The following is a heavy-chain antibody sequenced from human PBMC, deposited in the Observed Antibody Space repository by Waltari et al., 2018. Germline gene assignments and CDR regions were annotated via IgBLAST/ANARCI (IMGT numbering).Heavy chain of an antibody. J-gene: IGHJ1*01. CDR1: GLIFSRFD. CDR2: LRFDGSQK. Sequence: QVQLVESGGGVVQPGGSLRLSCKASGLIFSRFDMHWVRQAPGMGLEWVSVLRFDGSQKYYSESLKGRFTVSRDNSRDTLYLHMKNLESDDTATYFCAGDISVSSPSLWGRGTLVTVSS. CDR3: AGDISVSSPSL. V-gene: IGHV3-30*02. D-gene: IGHD3-3*02.